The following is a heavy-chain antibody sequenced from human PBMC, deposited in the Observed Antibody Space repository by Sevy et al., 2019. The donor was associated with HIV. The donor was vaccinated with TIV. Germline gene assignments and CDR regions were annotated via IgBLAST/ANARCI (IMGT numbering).Heavy chain of an antibody. CDR1: GFDLSIYS. V-gene: IGHV3-23*01. J-gene: IGHJ4*02. CDR3: AREGCTKPHDY. D-gene: IGHD2-8*01. Sequence: GGSPRLSCAASGFDLSIYSMSWVRQAPGKGLEWVSTLSFGCGKINYADSVKGRFTISRDNSKSSVYLQMNNMRVEDTAVYYCAREGCTKPHDYWGQGTLVTVSS. CDR2: LSFGCGKI.